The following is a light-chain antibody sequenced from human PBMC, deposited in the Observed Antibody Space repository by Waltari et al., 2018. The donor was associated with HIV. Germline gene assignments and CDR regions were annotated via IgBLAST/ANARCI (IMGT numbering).Light chain of an antibody. CDR1: QSVSNY. V-gene: IGKV3-11*01. CDR3: QQRSNWPIT. J-gene: IGKJ5*01. Sequence: EIVLTQSPANLSLSPGERATLSCRASQSVSNYLAWFQQKPGQVPRLLIYGAPTRATGIPARFSGSGSGTDFTLTISSLEPGDFAVYYCQQRSNWPITFGQGTRLEIK. CDR2: GAP.